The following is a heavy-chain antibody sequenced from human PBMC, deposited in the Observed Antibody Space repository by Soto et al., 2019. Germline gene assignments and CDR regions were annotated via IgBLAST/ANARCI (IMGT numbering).Heavy chain of an antibody. CDR2: ILSDGSNK. CDR1: GFTLSSHA. J-gene: IGHJ4*02. Sequence: QVQLVESGGGVVQPGRSLRLSCAVSGFTLSSHAMHWVRQAPGKGLEWVALILSDGSNKYYADSVKGRFTTSSDNSKNTMYLQMNSLSVEDTAVYYCARDDEGGSDCDLGYWGQGALVTVSS. V-gene: IGHV3-30-3*01. D-gene: IGHD1-26*01. CDR3: ARDDEGGSDCDLGY.